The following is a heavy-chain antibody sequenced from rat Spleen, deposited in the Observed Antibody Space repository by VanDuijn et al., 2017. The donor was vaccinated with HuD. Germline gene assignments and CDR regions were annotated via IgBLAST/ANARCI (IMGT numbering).Heavy chain of an antibody. CDR1: GFTFSDYY. V-gene: IGHV5-22*01. CDR3: TRALITIAAPYVMDA. CDR2: ISYDDRST. J-gene: IGHJ4*01. Sequence: EVQLVESGGGLVQPGRSMKLSCAASGFTFSDYYMAWVRQDPTKGLEWVATISYDDRSTYYRDSVKGRFIISRDNAKSTLYLQMNSLRSEDTATYYCTRALITIAAPYVMDAWGQGASVTVSS. D-gene: IGHD1-2*01.